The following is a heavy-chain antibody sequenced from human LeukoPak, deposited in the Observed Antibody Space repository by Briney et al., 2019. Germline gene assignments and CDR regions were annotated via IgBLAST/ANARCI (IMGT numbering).Heavy chain of an antibody. J-gene: IGHJ4*02. CDR3: ARERAIPSEYLDY. V-gene: IGHV4-31*03. CDR1: GGSISSDGYF. CDR2: IYYGGST. Sequence: SETLSLTCTVSGGSISSDGYFWSWIRLHPGKSLECIGYIYYGGSTYYNPSLKSRVTISVDTSKNQFSLRLTSVTAADRAVYYCARERAIPSEYLDYWGQGTLLTVSS.